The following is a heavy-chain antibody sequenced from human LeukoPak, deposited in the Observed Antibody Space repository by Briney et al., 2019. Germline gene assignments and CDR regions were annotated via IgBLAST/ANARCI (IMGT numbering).Heavy chain of an antibody. D-gene: IGHD6-6*01. CDR1: GGSIGSGGYS. V-gene: IGHV4-30-2*01. CDR3: ARDQSIAARPRGDWYFDL. Sequence: KSSETLSLTCAVSGGSIGSGGYSWSWIRQPPGKGLEWIGYIYHSGSTYYNPSLKSRVTISVDTSKNQFSLKLSSVTAADTAVYYCARDQSIAARPRGDWYFDLWGRGTLVTVSS. J-gene: IGHJ2*01. CDR2: IYHSGST.